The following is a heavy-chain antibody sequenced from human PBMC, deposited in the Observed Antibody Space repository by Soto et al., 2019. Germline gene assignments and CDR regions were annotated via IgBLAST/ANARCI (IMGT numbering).Heavy chain of an antibody. CDR1: GFTFSSYA. CDR2: ISGSGGSK. J-gene: IGHJ6*02. V-gene: IGHV3-23*01. Sequence: VQLLESGGGLVQPGGSLRLSCAASGFTFSSYAMSWVRQAPGKGLEWVSAISGSGGSKYYADSVKGRFTISRDNSKNTLYLQMNSQRAEDTAVYYGAKGGSTSRLAYYYGMDVWGQGTTVTVSS. D-gene: IGHD2-2*01. CDR3: AKGGSTSRLAYYYGMDV.